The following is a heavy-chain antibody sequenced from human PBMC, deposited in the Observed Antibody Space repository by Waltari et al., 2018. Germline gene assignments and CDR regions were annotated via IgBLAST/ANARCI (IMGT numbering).Heavy chain of an antibody. V-gene: IGHV3-7*01. CDR2: RKEDGSQR. CDR3: ARDHPGSAQVFDF. D-gene: IGHD6-6*01. CDR1: GFTFSREW. J-gene: IGHJ4*02. Sequence: EVQLVESGGGLVQPGGSLRLSCAASGFTFSREWGNWVRQAPGKVLEWGANRKEDGSQRYYVDSVKGRFTISRDNAKNSLYLQMNSLRLEDTALYYCARDHPGSAQVFDFWGQGAQVTVSS.